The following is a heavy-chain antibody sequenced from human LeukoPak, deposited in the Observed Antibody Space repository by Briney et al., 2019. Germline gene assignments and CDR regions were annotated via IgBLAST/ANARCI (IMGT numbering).Heavy chain of an antibody. CDR2: VSGTGDST. Sequence: GGSLRLSCAASGFTFSSYAMHWVRQAPGKGLEWVSSVSGTGDSTYYADSVKGRFTISRDNFKNRLYLQMNSLRDDDTAVYYCAKASREYSSTWYYWGQGTLVTVSS. CDR1: GFTFSSYA. V-gene: IGHV3-23*01. D-gene: IGHD6-13*01. CDR3: AKASREYSSTWYY. J-gene: IGHJ4*02.